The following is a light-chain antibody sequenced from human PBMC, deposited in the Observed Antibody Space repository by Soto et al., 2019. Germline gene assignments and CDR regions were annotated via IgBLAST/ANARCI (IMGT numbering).Light chain of an antibody. V-gene: IGLV2-14*01. Sequence: QSVLTQPASVSGSPGQSITISCTGTSSDVGAYNYVSWYQQHPGKVPKLMVYEVTNRPSGVSNRFSGSKSGNTASLTISGLRAEDEADYYCSSYASSSTWVFGGGTKLTVL. CDR3: SSYASSSTWV. CDR2: EVT. CDR1: SSDVGAYNY. J-gene: IGLJ3*02.